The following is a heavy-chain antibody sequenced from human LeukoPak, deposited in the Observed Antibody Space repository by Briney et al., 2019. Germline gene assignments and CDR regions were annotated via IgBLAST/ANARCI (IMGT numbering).Heavy chain of an antibody. CDR1: GGSISSGSYY. Sequence: SETLSLTCTVSGGSISSGSYYWSWIRQPAGKGLEWIGSIYHSGSTYYNPSLKSRVTISVDTSKNQFSLKLSSVTAADTAVYYCASSYGDYFDYWGQGTLVTVSS. J-gene: IGHJ4*02. CDR3: ASSYGDYFDY. D-gene: IGHD4-17*01. V-gene: IGHV4-39*07. CDR2: IYHSGST.